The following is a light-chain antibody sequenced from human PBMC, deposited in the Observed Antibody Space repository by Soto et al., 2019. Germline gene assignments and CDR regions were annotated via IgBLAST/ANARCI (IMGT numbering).Light chain of an antibody. Sequence: QSALTQPASVSGSPGQSITISCTGTSSDIGGSNYVSWYQQYPGKAPTLMISEVSNRPSGVSNRFSGSKSGNTASLTISGLQAEDEADYYCTSYTSSTTWVFGGGTQLTVL. V-gene: IGLV2-14*01. CDR3: TSYTSSTTWV. CDR2: EVS. CDR1: SSDIGGSNY. J-gene: IGLJ3*02.